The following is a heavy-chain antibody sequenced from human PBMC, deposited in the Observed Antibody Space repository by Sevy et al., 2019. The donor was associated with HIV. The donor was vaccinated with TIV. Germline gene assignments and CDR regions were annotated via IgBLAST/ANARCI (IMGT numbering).Heavy chain of an antibody. J-gene: IGHJ6*02. V-gene: IGHV3-21*01. Sequence: GGSLRLSCAASGFTFSDYNMNWVRQAPGKGLEWVSSISSISNYIYYADSVKGRFTISRDSAKNSLYLQMNSLRAEDTAMYYCARETSSFGEGIYYGMDVWGQGTTVTVSS. D-gene: IGHD3-10*01. CDR3: ARETSSFGEGIYYGMDV. CDR2: ISSISNYI. CDR1: GFTFSDYN.